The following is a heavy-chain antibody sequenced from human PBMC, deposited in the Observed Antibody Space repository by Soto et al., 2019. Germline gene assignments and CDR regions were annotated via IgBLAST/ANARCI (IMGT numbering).Heavy chain of an antibody. V-gene: IGHV3-72*01. D-gene: IGHD3-16*01. J-gene: IGHJ4*02. CDR3: ASGGPYAPQGY. CDR2: ARDKANSYTT. CDR1: GFTFSDHY. Sequence: EVQLVESGGGLVQPGGSLRLSCAASGFTFSDHYMDWVRQAPGKGLEWVGRARDKANSYTTEYAASVKGRFTISRDDSKNSLYLQMNSLKTEDTAVYYCASGGPYAPQGYWGQGTLVTVSS.